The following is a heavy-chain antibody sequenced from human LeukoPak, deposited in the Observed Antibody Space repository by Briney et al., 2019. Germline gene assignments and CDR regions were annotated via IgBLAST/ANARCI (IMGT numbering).Heavy chain of an antibody. CDR3: ASSLYGEDYYYYGMDV. J-gene: IGHJ6*04. CDR2: ISYDGSNK. D-gene: IGHD4-17*01. V-gene: IGHV3-30*04. Sequence: PGRSLRLSCAASGFTFSSYAMHWVRQAPGKGLEWVAVISYDGSNKYYADSVKGRFTISRDNSKNTLYLQMNSLRAEDTAVYYCASSLYGEDYYYYGMDVWGKGTTVTVSS. CDR1: GFTFSSYA.